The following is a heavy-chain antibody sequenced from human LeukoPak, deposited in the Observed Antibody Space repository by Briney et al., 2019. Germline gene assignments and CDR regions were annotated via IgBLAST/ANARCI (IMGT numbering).Heavy chain of an antibody. V-gene: IGHV4-34*01. CDR2: INHSGST. CDR1: GGSFSGYY. D-gene: IGHD5-12*01. Sequence: SETLSLTCAVYGGSFSGYYWSWIRQPPGKGLEWIGEINHSGSTNYNPSLKSRVTISVDTSKNQFSLKLSSVTAADTAVYYCARAGGSGYYYYYYGMNVWGQGTTVTVSS. J-gene: IGHJ6*02. CDR3: ARAGGSGYYYYYYGMNV.